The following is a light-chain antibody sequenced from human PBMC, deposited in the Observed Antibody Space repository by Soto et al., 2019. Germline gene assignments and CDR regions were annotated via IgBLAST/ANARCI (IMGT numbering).Light chain of an antibody. J-gene: IGLJ1*01. Sequence: QSVLTQPRSVSGSPGQSVTISCTGTSSDVGGHNYVSWYQQHPGKAPKLMIYDVSKRPSGVPDRFSGSKSGNTASLTISGLQAEDEADYYCCSYAGSYTYVFGTGTNVTVL. V-gene: IGLV2-11*01. CDR3: CSYAGSYTYV. CDR1: SSDVGGHNY. CDR2: DVS.